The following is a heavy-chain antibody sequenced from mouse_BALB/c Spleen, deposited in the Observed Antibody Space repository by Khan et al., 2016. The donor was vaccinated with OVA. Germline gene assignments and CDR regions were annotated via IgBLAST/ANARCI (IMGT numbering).Heavy chain of an antibody. J-gene: IGHJ3*01. CDR2: IDPENGDT. D-gene: IGHD3-3*01. V-gene: IGHV14-4*02. CDR3: KAWPYHDARDSFAY. CDR1: GFNIKDYN. Sequence: VRLQQSGAELVRSGASVKLSCTASGFNIKDYNMHWVKQRPEQGLEWIGWIDPENGDTEYAPKFQGKATMTADTSSNPASLPFRSLTSADTAAYYCKAWPYHDARDSFAYWGRGTLVTVSA.